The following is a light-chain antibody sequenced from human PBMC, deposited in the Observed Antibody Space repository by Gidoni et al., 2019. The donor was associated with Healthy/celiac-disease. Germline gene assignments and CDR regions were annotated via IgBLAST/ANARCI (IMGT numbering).Light chain of an antibody. V-gene: IGLV2-23*02. Sequence: QSALPQPASVSGSPGQSITISCTGTSSDVGSYNLVSWYPQHPGKAPKLMIYEVSKRPSGVSNRFSGSKSGNTASLTISGLQAEDEADYYCCSYAGSTLYVFGTGTKVTVL. CDR3: CSYAGSTLYV. CDR1: SSDVGSYNL. CDR2: EVS. J-gene: IGLJ1*01.